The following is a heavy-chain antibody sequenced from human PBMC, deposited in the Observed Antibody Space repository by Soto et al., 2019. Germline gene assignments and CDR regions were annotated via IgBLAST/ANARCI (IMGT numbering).Heavy chain of an antibody. J-gene: IGHJ4*02. Sequence: EVQLVESGGGLVQPGRSLRLSCAASGFTFDDYAMHWVRQAPGKGLEWVSGISWNSGSIGYADSVKGRFTISRDNAKNSLYLQMNSLRAEDTALYYCAKDRGYCTNGVCYSGETWGQGTLVTVSS. D-gene: IGHD2-8*01. CDR2: ISWNSGSI. CDR1: GFTFDDYA. V-gene: IGHV3-9*01. CDR3: AKDRGYCTNGVCYSGET.